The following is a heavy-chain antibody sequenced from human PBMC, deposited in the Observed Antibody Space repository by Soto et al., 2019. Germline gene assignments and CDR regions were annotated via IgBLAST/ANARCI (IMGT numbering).Heavy chain of an antibody. CDR1: GFTFSSYW. Sequence: GGSLRLSCAASGFTFSSYWMSWVRQAPGKGLEWVANIKQDGSEKYYVDSVKGRFSISRDDAKNSLYLQMNGLRAEDTAVYYCARDPDYDILTGYYNSFDYWGQGTLVTVSS. V-gene: IGHV3-7*01. D-gene: IGHD3-9*01. CDR3: ARDPDYDILTGYYNSFDY. CDR2: IKQDGSEK. J-gene: IGHJ4*02.